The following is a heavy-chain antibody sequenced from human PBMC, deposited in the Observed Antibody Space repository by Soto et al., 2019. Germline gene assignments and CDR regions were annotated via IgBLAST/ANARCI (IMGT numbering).Heavy chain of an antibody. CDR1: GYTFTGYY. CDR3: ARGTSVWAAGGHKWIDS. V-gene: IGHV1-2*02. J-gene: IGHJ5*01. Sequence: EASVKLCCKACGYTFTGYYMHCVRPAPGQRLEWMGCINPNRVGTNYAQKFQCRVTITRDTSISTAPMELRRLRYDDRAVYYCARGTSVWAAGGHKWIDSRGQGILVTVS. CDR2: INPNRVGT. D-gene: IGHD6-13*01.